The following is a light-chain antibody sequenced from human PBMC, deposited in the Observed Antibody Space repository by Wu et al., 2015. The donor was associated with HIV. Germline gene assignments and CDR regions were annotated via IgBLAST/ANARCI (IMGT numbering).Light chain of an antibody. CDR3: QQYGTLGT. V-gene: IGKV3-20*01. CDR1: QSVSSSY. CDR2: GAS. J-gene: IGKJ5*01. Sequence: EIVLTQSPGTLSLSPGERATLSCRASQSVSSSYLAWYQQKPGQAPRLLIYGASSRATGIPDRFSGSGSGTDFTLTISRLEPEDFAVYYCQQYGTLGTFGQGTRLE.